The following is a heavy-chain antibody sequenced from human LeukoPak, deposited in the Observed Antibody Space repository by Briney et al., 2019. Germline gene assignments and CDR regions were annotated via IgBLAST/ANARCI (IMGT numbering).Heavy chain of an antibody. J-gene: IGHJ4*02. CDR1: GAAISRNSCF. V-gene: IGHV4-39*01. D-gene: IGHD5-24*01. Sequence: PSETLSLTCTVSGAAISRNSCFWGWIRQPPGMGLEWIGNGRYSATTYYYPSLTRRVTISIDTSKNQFSPSLSSVTAADTAVYYCARHEEEDGYNAKTPDYWGQGALVTVSS. CDR2: GRYSATT. CDR3: ARHEEEDGYNAKTPDY.